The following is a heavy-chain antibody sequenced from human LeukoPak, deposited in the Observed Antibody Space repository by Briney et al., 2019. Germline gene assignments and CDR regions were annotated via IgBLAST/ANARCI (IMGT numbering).Heavy chain of an antibody. CDR2: ITNIGRTI. Sequence: PGGSLRLSCAASGFTFSDYYMNWVRQAPGKGLEWVSSITNIGRTIHYADSVKGRFTISRDNARNSLYLQMNSLRAEDTAVYYCARDWLVGETDNNDYWGQGTLVTVSA. D-gene: IGHD1-26*01. J-gene: IGHJ4*02. CDR1: GFTFSDYY. CDR3: ARDWLVGETDNNDY. V-gene: IGHV3-11*04.